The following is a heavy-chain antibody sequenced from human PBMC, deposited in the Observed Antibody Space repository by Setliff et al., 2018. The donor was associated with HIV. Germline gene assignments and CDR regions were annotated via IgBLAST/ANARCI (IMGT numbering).Heavy chain of an antibody. CDR3: ARLYGSGSYVNYYGMDV. Sequence: PGESLKISCKGSGYSFTSYWIGWVRQMPGKGLEWMGIIYPGDSDTRYSPSFQGQVTISADKSISTAYLQWSSLKASDTAMYYCARLYGSGSYVNYYGMDVWGQGTTVTVSS. CDR2: IYPGDSDT. J-gene: IGHJ6*02. D-gene: IGHD3-10*01. V-gene: IGHV5-51*01. CDR1: GYSFTSYW.